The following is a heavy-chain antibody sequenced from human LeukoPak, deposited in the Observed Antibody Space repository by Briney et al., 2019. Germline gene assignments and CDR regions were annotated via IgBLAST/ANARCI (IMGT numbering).Heavy chain of an antibody. CDR2: IYYSGST. Sequence: SETLSLTCTVSGYSISSGYYWGWIRQPPGKGLEWIGYIYYSGSTNYNPSLKSRVTISVDTSKNQFSLKLSSVTAADTAVYYCARGTYYDILTGSNWFDPWGQGTLVTVSS. CDR3: ARGTYYDILTGSNWFDP. CDR1: GYSISSGYY. J-gene: IGHJ5*02. V-gene: IGHV4-38-2*02. D-gene: IGHD3-9*01.